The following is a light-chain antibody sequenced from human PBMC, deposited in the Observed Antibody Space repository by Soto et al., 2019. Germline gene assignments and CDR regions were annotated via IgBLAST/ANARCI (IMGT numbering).Light chain of an antibody. CDR1: QSVDNK. CDR2: GAS. J-gene: IGKJ1*01. Sequence: ERVMAQSPAALSVSLGERATLSCRASQSVDNKLAWYQFKPGQAPRLLIYGASTSATGLPTRFSGSGSGTEFTLTSGCLQSEDCAVYYCLQYYGWPKTFCQGTEVEIK. V-gene: IGKV3-15*01. CDR3: LQYYGWPKT.